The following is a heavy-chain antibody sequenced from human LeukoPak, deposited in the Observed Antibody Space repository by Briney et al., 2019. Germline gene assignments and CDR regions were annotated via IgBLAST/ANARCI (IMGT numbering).Heavy chain of an antibody. D-gene: IGHD2-2*02. CDR2: IKQDGSEK. Sequence: GGSLRLSCAASGFTFSSYWMSWVRQAPGKGLEWVANIKQDGSEKYYVDSMKGRFTISRDNAKNSLYLQMNSLRAEDTAVYYCARERCSSTSCSTVNFDYWGQGTLVTVSS. J-gene: IGHJ4*02. CDR3: ARERCSSTSCSTVNFDY. CDR1: GFTFSSYW. V-gene: IGHV3-7*01.